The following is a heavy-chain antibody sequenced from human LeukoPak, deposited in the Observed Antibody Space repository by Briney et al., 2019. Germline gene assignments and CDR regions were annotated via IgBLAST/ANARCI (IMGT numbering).Heavy chain of an antibody. CDR1: NGSLSGYY. J-gene: IGHJ6*03. V-gene: IGHV4-34*01. CDR3: ARIVTVTAVPYSNFYYYMDV. Sequence: PSETLSLTCAVYNGSLSGYYWSWIRQPPGKGLECIGEIKYSGSTYYNPSLKSRVTISVDTSKNQFSLELSSVTAADTAVYYCARIVTVTAVPYSNFYYYMDVWGKGTTVTVSS. D-gene: IGHD2-21*02. CDR2: IKYSGST.